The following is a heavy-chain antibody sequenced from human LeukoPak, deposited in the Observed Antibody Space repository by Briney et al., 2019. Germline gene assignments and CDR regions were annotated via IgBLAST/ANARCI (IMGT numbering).Heavy chain of an antibody. V-gene: IGHV3-23*01. J-gene: IGHJ4*02. Sequence: GGSLRLSCTASGFTFSNYAMSWVRQAPGTGLEWFSAITDSGGDTYHSDSVKGRFIISRDNSKNSLYLHMNSLRAEDTAVYHCAKGSSASRPYYFDYWGQGTLVTVSS. CDR3: AKGSSASRPYYFDY. CDR2: ITDSGGDT. D-gene: IGHD2-2*01. CDR1: GFTFSNYA.